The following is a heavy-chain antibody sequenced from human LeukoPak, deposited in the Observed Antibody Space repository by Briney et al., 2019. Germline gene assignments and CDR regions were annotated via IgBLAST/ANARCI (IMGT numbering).Heavy chain of an antibody. CDR2: IKEDGGEK. J-gene: IGHJ6*03. D-gene: IGHD2-15*01. CDR3: ARGFGYCRGGSCYTRMDV. V-gene: IGHV3-7*01. Sequence: GGSLRLSCAASAFTFSSTWMSWVRQAPGKGLEWVSNIKEDGGEKNYVDSVKGRFIISRDNVKNSLYLQMNSLRDEDTAVYYCARGFGYCRGGSCYTRMDVWGKGTTVTVSS. CDR1: AFTFSSTW.